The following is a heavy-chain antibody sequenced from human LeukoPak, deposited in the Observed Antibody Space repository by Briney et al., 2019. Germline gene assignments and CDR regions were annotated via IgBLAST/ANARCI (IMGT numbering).Heavy chain of an antibody. J-gene: IGHJ4*02. CDR2: MYTSGST. V-gene: IGHV4-4*07. CDR3: ASRDYGDSQGGFDY. CDR1: GGSISSYY. Sequence: SETLSLTCTVSGGSISSYYWSWIRQPAGEGLEWIGRMYTSGSTNYNPSLRSRVTLSIDTSKNQFSLKLSSVTAADTAVYYCASRDYGDSQGGFDYWGQGTLVTVSS. D-gene: IGHD4-17*01.